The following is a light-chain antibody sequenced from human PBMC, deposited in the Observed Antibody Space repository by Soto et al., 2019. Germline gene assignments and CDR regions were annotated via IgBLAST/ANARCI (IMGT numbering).Light chain of an antibody. J-gene: IGLJ2*01. CDR3: TVWDDSLRGRL. V-gene: IGLV1-47*01. CDR1: SSNIESNF. Sequence: QSALTQPPSASGTPGQRVTISCSGSSSNIESNFVYWYQQFPGTAPRLLIYRNNQRPSGVPDRFSGSKSGTSASLAISALRSEDEADYYRTVWDDSLRGRLFGGGTKVTVL. CDR2: RNN.